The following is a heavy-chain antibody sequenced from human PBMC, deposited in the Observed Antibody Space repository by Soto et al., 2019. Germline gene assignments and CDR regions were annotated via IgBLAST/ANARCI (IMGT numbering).Heavy chain of an antibody. D-gene: IGHD3-3*01. Sequence: TLSLTCNMSGDSYSISTCTWSWLRPPPGKALQWIGFTYQSGVTSYNPSLASRVSISLDRSNNQCSLKLKSVTAADKAVYFLDGMPYTSGLRFDHWGPGPLVTVSS. J-gene: IGHJ5*02. CDR2: TYQSGVT. CDR3: DGMPYTSGLRFDH. CDR1: GDSYSISTCT. V-gene: IGHV4-30-2*01.